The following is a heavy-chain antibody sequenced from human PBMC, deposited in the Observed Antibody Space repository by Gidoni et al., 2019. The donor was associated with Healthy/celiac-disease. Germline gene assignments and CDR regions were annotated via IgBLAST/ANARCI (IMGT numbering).Heavy chain of an antibody. D-gene: IGHD6-19*01. J-gene: IGHJ5*02. Sequence: QLQLQESGPGLVKPSDTLSFTCTVSGGSISSSRYYWGWVRQPPGKGLEWIGSIYYTGRTYYNPSLKSRVTISVDTSKNHFSLKLSSVTAADTAVYYFARGQWLVGGGFDPWGQGTLVTVSS. CDR1: GGSISSSRYY. V-gene: IGHV4-39*01. CDR3: ARGQWLVGGGFDP. CDR2: IYYTGRT.